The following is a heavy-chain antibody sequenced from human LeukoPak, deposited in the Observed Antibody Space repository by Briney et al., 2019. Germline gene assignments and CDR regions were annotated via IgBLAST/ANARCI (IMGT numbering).Heavy chain of an antibody. CDR3: ARYTTAAFDF. Sequence: GESLKISCKGSGYSFTSYWIGWVRQMPGKGLEWMGIIYPGDSDTRESPSFQGQFTISADKSISTAYLQRSSLKASDTAIYYCARYTTAAFDFWGQGTLVTVSS. J-gene: IGHJ4*02. CDR1: GYSFTSYW. V-gene: IGHV5-51*01. CDR2: IYPGDSDT. D-gene: IGHD6-13*01.